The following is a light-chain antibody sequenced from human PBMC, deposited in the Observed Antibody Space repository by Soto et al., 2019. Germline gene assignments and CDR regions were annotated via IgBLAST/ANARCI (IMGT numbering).Light chain of an antibody. Sequence: QSVLTQSPSASGTPGQRVTISCSGSSSNIGSNYVYWYQQLPGTAPKLLIYRDNQRPSGVPDRFSGSKSGTSASLAISGLRSEDEAEYYCAAWDDSLNGVVFGGGTQLTVL. CDR2: RDN. CDR1: SSNIGSNY. J-gene: IGLJ2*01. CDR3: AAWDDSLNGVV. V-gene: IGLV1-47*01.